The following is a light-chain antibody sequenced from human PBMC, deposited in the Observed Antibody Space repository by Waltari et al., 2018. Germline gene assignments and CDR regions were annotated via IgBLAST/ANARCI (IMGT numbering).Light chain of an antibody. CDR2: DVS. CDR1: SSDVGGYNY. V-gene: IGLV2-11*01. CDR3: CSYAGSSRV. J-gene: IGLJ2*01. Sequence: QSALTQPRSVSGSPGQSVTISCTGTSSDVGGYNYVSWYQQYPGKAPKLMIYDVSKRPSGVPDRFSGSKSGNTASLTISGLQAEDEADYFCCSYAGSSRVFGGGTKLTVL.